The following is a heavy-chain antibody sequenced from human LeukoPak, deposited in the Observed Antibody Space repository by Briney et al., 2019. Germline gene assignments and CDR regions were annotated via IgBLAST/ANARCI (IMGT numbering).Heavy chain of an antibody. V-gene: IGHV1-2*02. CDR1: GYTFTGYY. J-gene: IGHJ4*02. Sequence: GSVKISCKASGYTFTGYYIHWVRQAPGQGLEWMGWINPNTDATNYAQNFQGRVTMTRDTSISTAYMELSRLRSDDTAVYYCARDKSWDYWGQGTLVTVSS. CDR2: INPNTDAT. CDR3: ARDKSWDY.